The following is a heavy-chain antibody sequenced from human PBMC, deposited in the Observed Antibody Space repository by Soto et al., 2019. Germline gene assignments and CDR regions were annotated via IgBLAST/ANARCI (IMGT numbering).Heavy chain of an antibody. Sequence: QVQLVQSGAEVKKPGSSVKVSCKASGGTFSSYAISWVRQAPGQGLEWMGGIIPIFGTAHYAQKFQGRVTITADESTSTAYMELSSLRSEDTAVYYCARQGMATIDYGMDVWGQGTTVTVSS. V-gene: IGHV1-69*01. CDR2: IIPIFGTA. D-gene: IGHD5-12*01. CDR3: ARQGMATIDYGMDV. J-gene: IGHJ6*02. CDR1: GGTFSSYA.